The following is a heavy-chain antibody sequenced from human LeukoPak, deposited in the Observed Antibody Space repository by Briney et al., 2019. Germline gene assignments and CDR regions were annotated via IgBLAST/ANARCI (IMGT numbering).Heavy chain of an antibody. J-gene: IGHJ5*02. CDR1: GFTFSSYE. CDR3: ARQVASGFDP. CDR2: VSSSGTTI. V-gene: IGHV3-48*03. Sequence: GGSLRLSCAASGFTFSSYEMNWVRQAPGKGLEWVSYVSSSGTTIYYADSVKGRFTVSRDNAKNSLYLQMNSLRAEDTAVYYCARQVASGFDPWGRGTLVTVSS.